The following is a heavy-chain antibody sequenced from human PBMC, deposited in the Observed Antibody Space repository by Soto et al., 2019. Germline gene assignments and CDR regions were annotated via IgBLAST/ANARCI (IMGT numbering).Heavy chain of an antibody. Sequence: ETLSLTCDVFGGSFSDSYWSWIRQSPEKELEWIGEITNSGSTYYNPSLKSRVTISGDTSKNQFSLEVRSVTAADTAVYFCARGSTAIAIRWFVSWGHVTLV. CDR3: ARGSTAIAIRWFVS. J-gene: IGHJ5*01. CDR1: GGSFSDSY. CDR2: ITNSGST. D-gene: IGHD2-21*01. V-gene: IGHV4-34*01.